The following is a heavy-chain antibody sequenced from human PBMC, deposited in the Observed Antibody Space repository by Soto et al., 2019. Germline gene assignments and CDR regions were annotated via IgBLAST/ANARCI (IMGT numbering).Heavy chain of an antibody. J-gene: IGHJ6*04. D-gene: IGHD3-10*01. Sequence: GGSLRLSCAASGFTFSSYAMSWVRQAPGKGLEWVSSISGSGGDTHYADSVKGRFTISRDNSKNTFYLQVNNLRAEDTALYYCAKDGGALLWFPLDVWGKGTTVTVSS. V-gene: IGHV3-23*01. CDR3: AKDGGALLWFPLDV. CDR1: GFTFSSYA. CDR2: ISGSGGDT.